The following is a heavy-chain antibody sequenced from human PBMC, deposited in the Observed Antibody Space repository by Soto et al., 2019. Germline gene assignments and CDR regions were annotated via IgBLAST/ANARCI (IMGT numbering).Heavy chain of an antibody. CDR2: IYHSGST. J-gene: IGHJ4*02. D-gene: IGHD2-21*01. Sequence: SQTQSLTCTVSGGYIRILGCSWSWIRQPPGKGLECIGYIYHSGSTYYNPSLKSRVTISVDRSKNQFSLKLSSVTAADTAVYYCARGPPLLWWSQGTLVTVSS. CDR1: GGYIRILGCS. V-gene: IGHV4-30-2*01. CDR3: ARGPPLLW.